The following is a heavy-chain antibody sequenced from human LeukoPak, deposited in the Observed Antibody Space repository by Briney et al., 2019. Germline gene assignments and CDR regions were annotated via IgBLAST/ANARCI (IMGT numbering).Heavy chain of an antibody. Sequence: GGSLRLSCAASGFPFSSYSMTWVRQAPGKGLEWVANIKPDGTTKFYVDSVKGRFTISRDNSKNTLYLQMNSLRAEDTAVYYCGRGYLNAFDIWGQGTMVTVSS. CDR1: GFPFSSYS. D-gene: IGHD6-13*01. CDR3: GRGYLNAFDI. CDR2: IKPDGTTK. V-gene: IGHV3-7*03. J-gene: IGHJ3*02.